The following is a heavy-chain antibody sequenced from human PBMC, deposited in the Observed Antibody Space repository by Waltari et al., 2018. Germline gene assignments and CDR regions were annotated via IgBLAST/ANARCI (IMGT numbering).Heavy chain of an antibody. J-gene: IGHJ4*02. CDR2: IIPILGIA. V-gene: IGHV1-69*08. Sequence: QVQLVQSGAEVKKPGSSVKVSCKASGGTFSSYTISWVRQAPGQGLEWMGRIIPILGIANYAQKFQGRVTITADKSTSTAYMELSSLRSEETAVYYCARDYYDSSGASYWGQGTLVTVSS. D-gene: IGHD3-22*01. CDR3: ARDYYDSSGASY. CDR1: GGTFSSYT.